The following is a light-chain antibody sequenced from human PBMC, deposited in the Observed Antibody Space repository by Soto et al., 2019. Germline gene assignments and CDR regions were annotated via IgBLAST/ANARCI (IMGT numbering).Light chain of an antibody. J-gene: IGKJ1*01. CDR1: PTISTL. V-gene: IGKV3-15*01. CDR2: GAS. Sequence: EIVMTQSPATLSVSPGERVTLSCRASPTISTLLAWFQQRPGQAPRLLIYGASTRATGFPASFSGSGSGTEFTLSISSLQSEDFAVDFCQQYYNWPLTFGRGTKVEIK. CDR3: QQYYNWPLT.